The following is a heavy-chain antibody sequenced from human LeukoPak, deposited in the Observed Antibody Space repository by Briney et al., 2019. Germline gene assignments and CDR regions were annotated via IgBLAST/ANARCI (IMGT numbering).Heavy chain of an antibody. CDR2: IYHSGST. J-gene: IGHJ4*02. V-gene: IGHV4-30-2*01. CDR3: ARSPFRQQVEPFDY. CDR1: GGSISSGGYY. Sequence: PSETLSLTWTVSGGSISSGGYYWSWIRQPPGKGLEWIGYIYHSGSTYYNPSLKSRVTISVDRSKNQFSLQLNPVTPEDTAVYYCARSPFRQQVEPFDYWGQGALVTVSS. D-gene: IGHD6-13*01.